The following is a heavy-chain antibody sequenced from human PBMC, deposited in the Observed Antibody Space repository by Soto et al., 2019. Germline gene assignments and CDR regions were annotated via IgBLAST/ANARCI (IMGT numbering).Heavy chain of an antibody. CDR2: IYHSGST. D-gene: IGHD2-21*02. J-gene: IGHJ4*02. CDR3: ARAPVGVVTALDY. V-gene: IGHV4-4*02. Sequence: WVRQPPGKGLEWIGEIYHSGSTNYNPSLKSRVTISVDKSKNQFSLKLSSVTAADTAVYYCARAPVGVVTALDYWGQGTQVT.